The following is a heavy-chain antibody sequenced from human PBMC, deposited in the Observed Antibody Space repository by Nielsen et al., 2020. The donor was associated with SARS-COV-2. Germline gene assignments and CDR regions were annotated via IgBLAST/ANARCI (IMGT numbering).Heavy chain of an antibody. V-gene: IGHV1-69*13. CDR2: IIPIFGTA. D-gene: IGHD3-16*02. Sequence: SVKVSCKASGGTFSSYAISWVRQAPGQGLEWMGGIIPIFGTANYAQKFQGRVTITADESTSTAYMELSSLRSEDTAVYYCAKHYDYVWGSYRSRGAFDIWGQGTMVTVSS. J-gene: IGHJ3*02. CDR3: AKHYDYVWGSYRSRGAFDI. CDR1: GGTFSSYA.